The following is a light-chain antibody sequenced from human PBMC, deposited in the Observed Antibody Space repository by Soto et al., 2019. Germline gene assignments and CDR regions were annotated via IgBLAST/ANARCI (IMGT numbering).Light chain of an antibody. J-gene: IGKJ1*01. V-gene: IGKV1-5*01. CDR1: QTIRNW. CDR2: DAS. CDR3: QHYNSDPWT. Sequence: DIEMTQSPSTLSASGGDRVTITCRASQTIRNWLAWYQQRPGKAPKVLIYDASTLESGVPARFSGSGSETEFTLTISSLQPEDSATYYCQHYNSDPWTFGQGTKVEIK.